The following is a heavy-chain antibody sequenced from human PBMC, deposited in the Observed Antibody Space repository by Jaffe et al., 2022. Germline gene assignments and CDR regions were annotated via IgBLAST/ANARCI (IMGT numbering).Heavy chain of an antibody. CDR1: GFTVSSNY. V-gene: IGHV3-53*04. CDR3: ALGWYSGYDYWILRKWELPRVFDY. CDR2: IYSGGST. J-gene: IGHJ4*02. Sequence: EVQLVESGGGLVQPGGSLRLSCAASGFTVSSNYMSWVRQAPGKGLEWVSVIYSGGSTYYADSVKGRFTISRHNSKNTLYLQMNSLRAEDTAVYYCALGWYSGYDYWILRKWELPRVFDYWGQGTLVTVSS. D-gene: IGHD5-12*01.